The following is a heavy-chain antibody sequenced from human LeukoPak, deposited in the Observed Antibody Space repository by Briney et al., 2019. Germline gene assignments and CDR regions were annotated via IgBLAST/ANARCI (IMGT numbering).Heavy chain of an antibody. Sequence: SETLSLTCTVSGGSISSYYWNWIRQAPGKGLEWIGYIYSSGSTNYNPSLKSRVTISVDTSKNQFSLKLSSVTAADTAVYYCARGLRLLWFGELCWFDPWGQGTLVTVSS. V-gene: IGHV4-59*12. J-gene: IGHJ5*02. CDR2: IYSSGST. D-gene: IGHD3-10*01. CDR1: GGSISSYY. CDR3: ARGLRLLWFGELCWFDP.